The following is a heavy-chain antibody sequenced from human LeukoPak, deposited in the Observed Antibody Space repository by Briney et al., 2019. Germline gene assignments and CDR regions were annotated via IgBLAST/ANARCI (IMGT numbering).Heavy chain of an antibody. CDR3: TKERRGTYYAFES. CDR1: GFTFSSYA. Sequence: GGSLRLSCAASGFTFSSYAMSWVRQAPGKGLEWVSGISGSGGSIYYADSVKGRFTISRDKAKNSVALQLNSLRAEDTAVYYCTKERRGTYYAFESWGQGTLVTVSS. V-gene: IGHV3-23*01. D-gene: IGHD3-16*01. CDR2: ISGSGGSI. J-gene: IGHJ4*02.